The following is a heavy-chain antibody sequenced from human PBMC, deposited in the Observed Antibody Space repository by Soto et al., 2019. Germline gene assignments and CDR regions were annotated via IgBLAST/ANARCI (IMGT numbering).Heavy chain of an antibody. CDR2: ISGSGGST. CDR3: ATSDYYYGWGRFGAEYFQH. D-gene: IGHD3-10*01. CDR1: GFTFSSYA. V-gene: IGHV3-23*01. J-gene: IGHJ1*01. Sequence: EVQLLESGGGVVQPGGSLRLSCAASGFTFSSYAMSWVRQAPGKGLEWVSAISGSGGSTYYADSVKGRFTISRDNSKNTLYLQMNSLRAEDTAVYYCATSDYYYGWGRFGAEYFQHWGQGTLVTVSS.